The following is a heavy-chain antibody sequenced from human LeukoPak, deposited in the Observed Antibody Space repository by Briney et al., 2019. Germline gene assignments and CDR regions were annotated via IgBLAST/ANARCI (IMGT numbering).Heavy chain of an antibody. J-gene: IGHJ4*02. CDR3: ARDRTREGFDY. CDR2: IYYSGST. CDR1: GGSISSYY. D-gene: IGHD1-14*01. V-gene: IGHV4-59*01. Sequence: SETLSLTCPVSGGSISSYYWSWIRQPPGKGLEWIGYIYYSGSTNYNPSLKSRVTISVDTSKNQFSLKLSSVTAADTAVYYCARDRTREGFDYWGQGTLVTVSS.